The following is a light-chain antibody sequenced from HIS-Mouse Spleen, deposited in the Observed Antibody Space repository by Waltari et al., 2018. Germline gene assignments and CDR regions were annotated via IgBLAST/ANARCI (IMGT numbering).Light chain of an antibody. Sequence: QSALTQPASVSGSPGQSITISCTGTSSDVGGYNSLSWYQQHPGKAPKLMIYEVSSRPAGVSNLFPGSESGTTPCLTISGLQAEDEADYYCSSYTSSSSYVFGTGTKVTVL. CDR1: SSDVGGYNS. CDR3: SSYTSSSSYV. CDR2: EVS. V-gene: IGLV2-14*01. J-gene: IGLJ1*01.